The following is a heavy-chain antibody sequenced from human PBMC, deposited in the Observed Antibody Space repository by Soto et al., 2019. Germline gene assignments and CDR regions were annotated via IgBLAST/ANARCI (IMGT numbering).Heavy chain of an antibody. V-gene: IGHV3-23*01. CDR1: GFTFSSYA. D-gene: IGHD2-15*01. CDR3: AKNIVVVVAASAPWFDP. J-gene: IGHJ5*02. CDR2: ISGNGSSK. Sequence: PGGSLRLSCAASGFTFSSYAMSWVRQAPGKGLEWVSAISGNGSSKYYADSVKGRFTISRDNSKNTLYLQMNSLRAEDTAVYYCAKNIVVVVAASAPWFDPWGQGTLVTVSS.